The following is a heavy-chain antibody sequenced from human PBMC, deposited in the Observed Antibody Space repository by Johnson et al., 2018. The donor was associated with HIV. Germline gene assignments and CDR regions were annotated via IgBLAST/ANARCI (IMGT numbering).Heavy chain of an antibody. J-gene: IGHJ3*02. CDR2: ISYHDGNNK. CDR3: AGKEAIDEAFDI. Sequence: QVQLVESGGGVVQPGRSLRLSCAASGFTFSSYAMNWVRQAPGKGLAWVAVISYHDGNNKYYADSVKGRFTISRDNSKNTLYLQMNSRRAEDTAVYYCAGKEAIDEAFDIWGQGTMVTVSS. V-gene: IGHV3-30-3*01. CDR1: GFTFSSYA. D-gene: IGHD2-2*01.